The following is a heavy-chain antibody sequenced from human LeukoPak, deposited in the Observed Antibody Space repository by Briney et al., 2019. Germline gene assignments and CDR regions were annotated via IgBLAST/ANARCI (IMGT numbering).Heavy chain of an antibody. CDR1: GFTFSSYG. V-gene: IGHV3-30*02. CDR2: IRYDGSNK. CDR3: AKDMRPIVVVPAAMRPDY. J-gene: IGHJ4*02. D-gene: IGHD2-2*01. Sequence: GSLRLSCAASGFTFSSYGMHWVRQAPGKGLGWVAFIRYDGSNKYYADSVKGRFTISRDNSKNTLYLQMNSLRAEDTAVYYCAKDMRPIVVVPAAMRPDYWGQGTLVTVSS.